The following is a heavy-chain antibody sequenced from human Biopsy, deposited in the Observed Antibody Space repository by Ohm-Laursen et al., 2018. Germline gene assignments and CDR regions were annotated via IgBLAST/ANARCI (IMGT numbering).Heavy chain of an antibody. CDR3: ARDSGILNYGSCKYYRYFCFEQWAQGTMVIVFPADP. Sequence: WVGQSLKKRLEWIGHIYYSVMTNYNPSLQSRVSISIDTSRNQVSLTLSTVTAADKAVYYCARDSGILNYGSCKYYRYFCFEQWAQGTMVIVFPADPKG. V-gene: IGHV4-59*01. CDR2: IYYSVMT. D-gene: IGHD3-16*02. J-gene: IGHJ5*02.